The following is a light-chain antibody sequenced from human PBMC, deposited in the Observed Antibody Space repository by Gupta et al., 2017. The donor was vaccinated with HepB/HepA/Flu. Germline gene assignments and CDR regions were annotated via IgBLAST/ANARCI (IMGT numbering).Light chain of an antibody. CDR1: SSNIGAGYD. CDR2: DSS. J-gene: IGLJ2*01. CDR3: QSYDDSLSGVI. V-gene: IGLV1-40*01. Sequence: QPVLTQPLSVSGAPGQWVTISCTGSSSNIGAGYDVHWYQQLPGTAPKLLMYDSSNRPSGVPDRFSGSKSGTSASLAITGLQAEDEADYYCQSYDDSLSGVIFGGGTKLTVL.